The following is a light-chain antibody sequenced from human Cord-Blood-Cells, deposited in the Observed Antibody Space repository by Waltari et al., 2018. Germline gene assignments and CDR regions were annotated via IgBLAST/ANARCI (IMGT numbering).Light chain of an antibody. Sequence: QSALTQPASVSGSPGQSITISCTGTSSDVGGYNLVSRYQQHPGKAPKLMIYEGSKRPSGVSNRFSGSKSGNTASLTISGLQAEDEADYYCCSYAGSSTFVVFGGGTKLTVL. CDR2: EGS. CDR3: CSYAGSSTFVV. J-gene: IGLJ2*01. V-gene: IGLV2-23*01. CDR1: SSDVGGYNL.